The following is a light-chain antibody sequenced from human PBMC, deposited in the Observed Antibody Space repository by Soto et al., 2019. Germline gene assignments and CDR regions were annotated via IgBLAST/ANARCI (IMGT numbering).Light chain of an antibody. CDR2: HAS. J-gene: IGKJ4*01. CDR1: QDISNY. CDR3: QQYDNLPLT. Sequence: DIQMTQSPSSLSASVGDRVTITCQASQDISNYLNWYQQKPGKAPKLLIYHASNLETGVPSRFSESRSGTDFTFTISSLQPEDIARYYCQQYDNLPLTFGGGTKVEIK. V-gene: IGKV1-33*01.